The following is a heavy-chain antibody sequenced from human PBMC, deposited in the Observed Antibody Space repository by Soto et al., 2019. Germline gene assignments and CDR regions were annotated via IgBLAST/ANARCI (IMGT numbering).Heavy chain of an antibody. CDR2: IKSKTDGGTT. J-gene: IGHJ4*02. Sequence: GESLRLSCAASGFTFSNAWMNWVRQAPGKGLEWVGRIKSKTDGGTTDYAAPVKGRFTISRDDSKNTLYLQMNSLKTEDTAVYYCTTRPYFVRPGTYYYGSGSYYAFDYWGQGTLVTSPQ. D-gene: IGHD3-10*01. V-gene: IGHV3-15*07. CDR1: GFTFSNAW. CDR3: TTRPYFVRPGTYYYGSGSYYAFDY.